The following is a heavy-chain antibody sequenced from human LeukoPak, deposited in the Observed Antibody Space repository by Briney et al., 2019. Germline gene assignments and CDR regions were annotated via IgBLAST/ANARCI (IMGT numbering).Heavy chain of an antibody. CDR2: ISSSSSYI. CDR1: GFAFSSYS. J-gene: IGHJ3*02. V-gene: IGHV3-21*01. CDR3: TREVLNAFDS. D-gene: IGHD3-10*01. Sequence: PGGSLRLSCAASGFAFSSYSMNWVRQAPGKGLEWVSSISSSSSYIYYADSVKGRFTISRDNAKNSLYLQMNSLRAEDTAVYYCTREVLNAFDSWGQGTLVTVSS.